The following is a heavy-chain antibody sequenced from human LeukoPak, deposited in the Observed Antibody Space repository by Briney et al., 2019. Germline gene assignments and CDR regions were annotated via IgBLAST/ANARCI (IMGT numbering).Heavy chain of an antibody. V-gene: IGHV4-4*07. D-gene: IGHD1-26*01. J-gene: IGHJ4*02. CDR2: IYTSGST. CDR1: GGSISSYY. Sequence: PSETLSLTCTASGGSISSYYWSWLRQPAGKGLEWIGRIYTSGSTNYNPSLKSRGTMSVDTSKNQFTLKLSSVTAADTSVYYCASLSVGAYIDYWGQGTLVTVSS. CDR3: ASLSVGAYIDY.